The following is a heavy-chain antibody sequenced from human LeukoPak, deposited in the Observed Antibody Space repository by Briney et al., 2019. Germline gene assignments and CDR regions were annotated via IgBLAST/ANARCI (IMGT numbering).Heavy chain of an antibody. J-gene: IGHJ5*02. V-gene: IGHV1-46*01. Sequence: ASVKVSCKASGFTFTSYSMQWVRQAPGQRLEWMGIINPSGSITSYTQKFQGRVTITRDTSTSTVYMELSSLRSDDTAVYYCARASKTSLDPWGQGTLVTVSS. CDR2: INPSGSIT. CDR1: GFTFTSYS. D-gene: IGHD2/OR15-2a*01. CDR3: ARASKTSLDP.